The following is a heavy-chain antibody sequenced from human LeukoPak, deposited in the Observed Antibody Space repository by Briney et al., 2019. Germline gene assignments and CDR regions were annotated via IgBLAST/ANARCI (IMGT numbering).Heavy chain of an antibody. CDR2: INSDGSST. CDR1: GFTFSSYW. D-gene: IGHD3-10*01. Sequence: GGSLRLSCAAPGFTFSSYWMHWVRQAPGKGLVWVSRINSDGSSTSYADSVKGRFTISRDNAKNTLYLQMNSLRAEDTAVYYCAKGDYYGSGSYIDYWGQGTLVTVSS. V-gene: IGHV3-74*01. J-gene: IGHJ4*02. CDR3: AKGDYYGSGSYIDY.